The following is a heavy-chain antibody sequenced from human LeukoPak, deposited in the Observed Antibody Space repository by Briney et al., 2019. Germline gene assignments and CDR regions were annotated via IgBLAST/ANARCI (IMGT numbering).Heavy chain of an antibody. D-gene: IGHD5-12*01. V-gene: IGHV1-69*13. CDR1: GGTCSSYA. CDR3: ARSSIVATFRFDY. CDR2: IIPIFGTA. J-gene: IGHJ4*02. Sequence: SVKVSCKASGGTCSSYAISWVRQAPGQGLEWMGGIIPIFGTANYAQKFQGRVTITADESTSTAYMELSSLRSEDTAVYYCARSSIVATFRFDYWGQGTLVTVSS.